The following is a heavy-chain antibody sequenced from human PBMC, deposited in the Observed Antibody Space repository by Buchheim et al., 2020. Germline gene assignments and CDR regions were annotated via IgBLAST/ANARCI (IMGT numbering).Heavy chain of an antibody. CDR2: ISYDGSNK. Sequence: QVQLVESGGGVVQPGRSLRLSCAASGFTFSSYALHWVRQAPGKGLEWVAVISYDGSNKYYADSVKGRFTISRDNSKNTLYLQMNSLRAEDTAVYYCAKERTPGYSYGAKGNWGQGTL. V-gene: IGHV3-30-3*01. CDR1: GFTFSSYA. J-gene: IGHJ4*02. CDR3: AKERTPGYSYGAKGN. D-gene: IGHD5-18*01.